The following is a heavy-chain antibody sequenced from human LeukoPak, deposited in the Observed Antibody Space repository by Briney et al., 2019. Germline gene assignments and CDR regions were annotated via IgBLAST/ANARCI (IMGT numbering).Heavy chain of an antibody. Sequence: KYGESLKISCKGSGYSFTSYWIGWVRQVPGKGLEWMGIIYPGDSDTRYSPSFQGQVTISADKSISTAYLQWSSLKASDTAMYYCARTLNPYCGGDCFYSYWGQGTLVTVSS. J-gene: IGHJ4*02. D-gene: IGHD2-21*01. V-gene: IGHV5-51*01. CDR1: GYSFTSYW. CDR3: ARTLNPYCGGDCFYSY. CDR2: IYPGDSDT.